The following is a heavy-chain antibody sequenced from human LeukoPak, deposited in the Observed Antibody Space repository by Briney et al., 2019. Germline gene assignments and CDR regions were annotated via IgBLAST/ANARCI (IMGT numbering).Heavy chain of an antibody. J-gene: IGHJ5*02. D-gene: IGHD3-10*01. Sequence: GGSLRLSCAASGFTFSSYAMSWVRQAPGKGLEWVSAISGSGGSTYYADSVKGRFTISRDNSKNTLYLQMNSLRAEDTAVYYCARDQYGSGSYSWGQGTLVTVSS. CDR1: GFTFSSYA. CDR2: ISGSGGST. V-gene: IGHV3-23*01. CDR3: ARDQYGSGSYS.